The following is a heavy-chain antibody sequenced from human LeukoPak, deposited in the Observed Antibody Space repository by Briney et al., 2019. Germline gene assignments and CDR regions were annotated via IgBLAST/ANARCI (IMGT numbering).Heavy chain of an antibody. CDR2: IYYSGST. CDR1: GVSISSYY. D-gene: IGHD4-17*01. CDR3: ARDRLGFYGDYPA. Sequence: SETLSLTCTVSGVSISSYYWSWIRQPPGKGLEWIGYIYYSGSTNYNPSLKSRVTISVDTSKNQFSLKLSSVTAADTAVYYCARDRLGFYGDYPAWGQGTLVTVSS. J-gene: IGHJ4*02. V-gene: IGHV4-59*01.